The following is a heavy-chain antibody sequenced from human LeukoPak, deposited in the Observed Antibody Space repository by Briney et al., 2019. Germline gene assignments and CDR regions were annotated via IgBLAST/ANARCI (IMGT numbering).Heavy chain of an antibody. CDR1: GFTFSTYG. D-gene: IGHD4-23*01. V-gene: IGHV3-30*18. CDR3: AKDYGGENFDY. J-gene: IGHJ4*02. CDR2: ISFDGSYK. Sequence: GGSLRLSCAASGFTFSTYGMHWVRQAPAKGLEWVAVISFDGSYKSYADSMKDRFTISRDNSKNTLYLQMNSLRVEDTAVYYCAKDYGGENFDYWGQGTLVTVSS.